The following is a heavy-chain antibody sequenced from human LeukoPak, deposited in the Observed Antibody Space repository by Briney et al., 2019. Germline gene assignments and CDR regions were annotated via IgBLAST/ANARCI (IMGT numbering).Heavy chain of an antibody. CDR2: IVVGSGNT. D-gene: IGHD3-3*01. V-gene: IGHV1-58*02. CDR3: AAEVVYDLTPSKGFDP. J-gene: IGHJ5*02. CDR1: GFTFTSSA. Sequence: SVKVSCKASGFTFTSSAMQWVRQARGQRLEWIGWIVVGSGNTNYAQKFQERVTITRDLSTSTAYMELSSLRSEDTAVYYCAAEVVYDLTPSKGFDPWGQGTLVTVSS.